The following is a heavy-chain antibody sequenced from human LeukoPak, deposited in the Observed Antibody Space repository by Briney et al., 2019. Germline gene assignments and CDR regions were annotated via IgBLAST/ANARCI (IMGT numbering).Heavy chain of an antibody. Sequence: GGSLRLSCAASGSTFSDYYMSWIRQAPGKGLEWVSYISSSGSTIYYADSVKGRFTISRDNAKNSLYLQMNSLRAEDTAVYYCASPDYYDSSGYYLGFDYWGQGTLVTVSS. V-gene: IGHV3-11*01. CDR1: GSTFSDYY. D-gene: IGHD3-22*01. CDR3: ASPDYYDSSGYYLGFDY. CDR2: ISSSGSTI. J-gene: IGHJ4*02.